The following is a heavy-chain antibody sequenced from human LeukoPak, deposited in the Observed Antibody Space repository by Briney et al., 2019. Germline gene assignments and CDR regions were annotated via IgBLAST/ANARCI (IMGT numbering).Heavy chain of an antibody. Sequence: SETLSLTCAVYGGSFSGYYWSWIRQPPGKGLEWIGEINHSGSTIYNPSLKSRVTISVDTSKNQFSLKLSSVTAADTAVYYCARNYYFDYWGQGTLVTVSS. CDR3: ARNYYFDY. V-gene: IGHV4-34*01. CDR2: INHSGST. J-gene: IGHJ4*02. CDR1: GGSFSGYY.